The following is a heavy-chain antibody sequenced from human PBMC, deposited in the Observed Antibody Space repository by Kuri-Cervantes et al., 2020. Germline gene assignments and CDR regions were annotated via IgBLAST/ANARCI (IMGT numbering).Heavy chain of an antibody. Sequence: GESLKISCAASGFTVSGNYMSWVRQAPGKGLEWVSVIYSGGSTYYADSVKGRFTISRDNSKNTLYLQMNSLRAEDTALYYCAKDIAAAGTSYYYYGMDVWGQGTTVTVSS. V-gene: IGHV3-53*05. CDR2: IYSGGST. J-gene: IGHJ6*02. D-gene: IGHD6-13*01. CDR3: AKDIAAAGTSYYYYGMDV. CDR1: GFTVSGNY.